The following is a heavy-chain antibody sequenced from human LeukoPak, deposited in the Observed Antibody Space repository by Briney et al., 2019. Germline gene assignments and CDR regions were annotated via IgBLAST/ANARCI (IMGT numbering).Heavy chain of an antibody. Sequence: SETLSLTCTVSGASISSTTYYWSWIRQPPGKGLEWIGYIYYSGSTNYNPSLKSRVTISVDTSKNQFSLKLSSVTAADTAVYYCARDAVVSPFDYWGQGTLVTVSS. D-gene: IGHD3-22*01. J-gene: IGHJ4*02. CDR3: ARDAVVSPFDY. CDR2: IYYSGST. V-gene: IGHV4-61*01. CDR1: GASISSTTYY.